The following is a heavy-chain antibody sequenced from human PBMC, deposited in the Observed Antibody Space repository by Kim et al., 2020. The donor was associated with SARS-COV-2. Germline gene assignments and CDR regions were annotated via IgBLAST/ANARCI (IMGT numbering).Heavy chain of an antibody. J-gene: IGHJ6*02. CDR2: ISAYNGNT. CDR1: GYTFTSYG. CDR3: ARDPDIVATRTYYYYGMDV. Sequence: ASVKVSCKASGYTFTSYGISWVRQAPGQGLEWMGWISAYNGNTNYAQKLQGRVTMTTDTSTSTAYMELRSLRSDDTAVYYCARDPDIVATRTYYYYGMDVWGQGTTVTVSS. D-gene: IGHD5-12*01. V-gene: IGHV1-18*04.